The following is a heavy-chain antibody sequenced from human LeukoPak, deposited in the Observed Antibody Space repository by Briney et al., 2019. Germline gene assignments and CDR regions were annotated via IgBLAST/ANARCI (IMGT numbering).Heavy chain of an antibody. CDR1: GFTFSSYS. CDR3: ARSVERWLQLRLLGHGFFDY. Sequence: PGGSLRLSCAASGFTFSSYSMNWVRQAPGKGLEWVSSISSSSSYIHYADSVRGRFTISRDNAKNSLYLQMNSLRAEDTAVYYCARSVERWLQLRLLGHGFFDYWGQGTLVTVSS. CDR2: ISSSSSYI. D-gene: IGHD5-24*01. V-gene: IGHV3-21*01. J-gene: IGHJ4*02.